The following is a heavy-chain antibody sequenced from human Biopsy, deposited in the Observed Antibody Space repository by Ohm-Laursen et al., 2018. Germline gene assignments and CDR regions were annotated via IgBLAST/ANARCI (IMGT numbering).Heavy chain of an antibody. V-gene: IGHV4-59*01. D-gene: IGHD4-11*01. J-gene: IGHJ6*02. CDR2: IYYSGST. CDR1: GDSISSDY. Sequence: SETLSLTCTVSGDSISSDYWSWIRQTPGKGLEWIGYIYYSGSTNYNPSLKSRVTISVDTSKNQFSLRLNSVTAADTAVYYCARDSGILNYGNFKYYHYYGMDVWGQGTKVTVSS. CDR3: ARDSGILNYGNFKYYHYYGMDV.